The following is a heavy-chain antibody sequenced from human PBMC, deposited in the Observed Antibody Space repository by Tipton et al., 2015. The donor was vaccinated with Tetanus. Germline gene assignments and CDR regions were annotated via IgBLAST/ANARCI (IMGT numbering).Heavy chain of an antibody. J-gene: IGHJ4*02. D-gene: IGHD2-2*01. Sequence: TLSLTCTVSGGSISSSSYYWGWIRQPPGKGLEWIGSIYYSGSTYYNPSLKSRVTISVDTSKNQFSLKLSSVTAADTAVYYCARGYGGRYCSSTSCEHRRYYFDYWGQGTVVPVSS. V-gene: IGHV4-39*07. CDR2: IYYSGST. CDR1: GGSISSSSYY. CDR3: ARGYGGRYCSSTSCEHRRYYFDY.